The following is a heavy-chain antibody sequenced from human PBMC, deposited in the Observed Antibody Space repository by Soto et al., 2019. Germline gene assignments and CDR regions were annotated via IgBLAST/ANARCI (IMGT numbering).Heavy chain of an antibody. CDR1: GYTFTSYD. V-gene: IGHV1-8*01. CDR2: MNPNSGNT. J-gene: IGHJ5*02. Sequence: QVQLVQSGAEVKKPGASVKVSCKASGYTFTSYDINWVRQATGLGLEWMGWMNPNSGNTGYAQKFQGRVTMTRNTSISTAYMELISLRSEDTAVYYCARVRRELPYNWFDPWGQGTLVTVSS. D-gene: IGHD1-26*01. CDR3: ARVRRELPYNWFDP.